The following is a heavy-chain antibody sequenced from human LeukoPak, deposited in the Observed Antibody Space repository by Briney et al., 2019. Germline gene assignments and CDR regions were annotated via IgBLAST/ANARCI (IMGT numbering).Heavy chain of an antibody. CDR2: IFYYGST. CDR1: VGSISPYY. D-gene: IGHD1-26*01. Sequence: SETLSLTRPVSVGSISPYYWSWIRQPPWKELEGIAFIFYYGSTRYKSSLTRRVIISVDTSNIQVSLLLTSVTAGDAALCSCARHSGASPHYFDYWGRGTLVSVSS. V-gene: IGHV4-59*08. CDR3: ARHSGASPHYFDY. J-gene: IGHJ4*02.